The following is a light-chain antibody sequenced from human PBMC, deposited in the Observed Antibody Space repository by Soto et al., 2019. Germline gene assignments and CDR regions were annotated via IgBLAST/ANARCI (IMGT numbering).Light chain of an antibody. J-gene: IGLJ1*01. CDR2: EVT. V-gene: IGLV2-14*01. Sequence: QSVLTQPASVSGSPGQSITISCTGTSIDVGAYNYVSWYQHHPGKAPKLMIYEVTNRPSGVSNRFSGSKSGNTASLTISGLQAEDEADYYCNSYTTNSNRVFGTGTKV. CDR3: NSYTTNSNRV. CDR1: SIDVGAYNY.